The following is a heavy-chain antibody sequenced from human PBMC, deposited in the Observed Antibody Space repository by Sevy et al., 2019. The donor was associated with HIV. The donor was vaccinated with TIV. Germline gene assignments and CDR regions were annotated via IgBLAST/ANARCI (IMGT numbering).Heavy chain of an antibody. Sequence: SETLSLTCSVSDDSISSSNYFWGWIRQPPGKGLEWIGSIYYTATTYYNPSLKCRFTLSVDTYKKQFSLKLSSVTDAATALYYCARHGSWSFYFDYWGQGILVTVSS. CDR3: ARHGSWSFYFDY. CDR2: IYYTATT. V-gene: IGHV4-39*01. J-gene: IGHJ4*02. CDR1: DDSISSSNYF. D-gene: IGHD6-13*01.